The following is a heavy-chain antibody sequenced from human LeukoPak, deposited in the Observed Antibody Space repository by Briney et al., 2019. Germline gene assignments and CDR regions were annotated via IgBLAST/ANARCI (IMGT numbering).Heavy chain of an antibody. V-gene: IGHV4-39*01. CDR1: GGSISSSSYY. CDR2: IYYSGST. CDR3: AGHYDFWSGYLDY. J-gene: IGHJ4*02. D-gene: IGHD3-3*01. Sequence: SETLSLTCTVSGGSISSSSYYWGWIRQPPGKGLEWIGSIYYSGSTYYNPSLKSRVTISVDTSKNQFSLKLSSVTAADTAVYCCAGHYDFWSGYLDYWGQGTLVTVSS.